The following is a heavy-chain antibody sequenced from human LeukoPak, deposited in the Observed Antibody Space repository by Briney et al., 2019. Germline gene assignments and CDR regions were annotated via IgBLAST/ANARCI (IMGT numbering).Heavy chain of an antibody. V-gene: IGHV3-7*01. Sequence: GGSLRLSCAASGFTFSNYWMTWVRQAPGKGLEWVANINQHGSDKYYVDSVKGRFTISRDNAKRSVDLQMSRLRADDTALYYCAREDRQSIAAAGPFDYWGQGILVTVSS. CDR1: GFTFSNYW. D-gene: IGHD6-13*01. CDR3: AREDRQSIAAAGPFDY. J-gene: IGHJ4*02. CDR2: INQHGSDK.